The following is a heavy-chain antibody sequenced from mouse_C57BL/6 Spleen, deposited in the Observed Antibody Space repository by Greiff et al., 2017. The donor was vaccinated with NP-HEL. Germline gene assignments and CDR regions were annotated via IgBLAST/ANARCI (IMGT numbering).Heavy chain of an antibody. CDR1: GYTFTSYW. D-gene: IGHD2-1*01. CDR3: ARWDYGNYDAMDY. Sequence: QVQLQLPGAELVKPGASVKLSCKASGYTFTSYWMHWVKQRPGQGLEWIGMIHPNSGSTNYNEKFKSKATLTVDKSSSTAYMQLSSLTSEDSAVYYCARWDYGNYDAMDYWGQGTSVTVSS. CDR2: IHPNSGST. J-gene: IGHJ4*01. V-gene: IGHV1-64*01.